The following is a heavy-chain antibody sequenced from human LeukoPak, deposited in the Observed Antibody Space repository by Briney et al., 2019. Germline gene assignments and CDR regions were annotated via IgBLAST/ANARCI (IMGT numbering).Heavy chain of an antibody. CDR1: GFFFISYI. J-gene: IGHJ6*03. CDR2: INSTSGYI. D-gene: IGHD2-15*01. V-gene: IGHV3-21*01. Sequence: PGGSLRLSCAASGFFFISYIVLWVPHAPGKGLEWVSSINSTSGYIFCGDSLKGRFSLSRDNAQNSLYLQMNTLRAEDTAVYYCRRFGGGSCSGSGGYDEYVDVWGKGTTVTVS. CDR3: RRFGGGSCSGSGGYDEYVDV.